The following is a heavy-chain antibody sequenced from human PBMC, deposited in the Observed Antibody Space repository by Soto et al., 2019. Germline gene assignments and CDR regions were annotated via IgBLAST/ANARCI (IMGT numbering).Heavy chain of an antibody. CDR1: GFSFISYS. Sequence: EVQLAESGGGLAQPGGSLRLSCAASGFSFISYSMNWVRQAPGKGLEWVSYMSGSGTTIYYADSVKGRFTISRDNAKNSLSLQMNSLRDEDTAVYYCARERSYGFDYWGQGTLVTVSS. J-gene: IGHJ4*02. CDR2: MSGSGTTI. D-gene: IGHD3-16*01. CDR3: ARERSYGFDY. V-gene: IGHV3-48*02.